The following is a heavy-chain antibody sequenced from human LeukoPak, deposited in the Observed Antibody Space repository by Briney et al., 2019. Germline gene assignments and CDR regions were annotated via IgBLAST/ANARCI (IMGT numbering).Heavy chain of an antibody. J-gene: IGHJ4*02. CDR3: ARRSSAIQRYYFDY. CDR2: IYYSGST. CDR1: GGSLSSGDYY. D-gene: IGHD2-2*02. V-gene: IGHV4-30-4*01. Sequence: PSQTLSLTCTVSGGSLSSGDYYWSWIRQPPGKGVEWIGYIYYSGSTYYNPSLKSRDTLSVETSKNQSAPKLSSVTAADTAVYYCARRSSAIQRYYFDYWGQGTLVTVSS.